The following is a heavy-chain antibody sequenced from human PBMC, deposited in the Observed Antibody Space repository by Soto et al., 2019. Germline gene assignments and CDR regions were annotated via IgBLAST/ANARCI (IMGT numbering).Heavy chain of an antibody. CDR2: ICYSGST. CDR3: ARVGYCISTSCHDAFDI. D-gene: IGHD2-2*01. Sequence: QVQLQESGPGLVKPSETLSLTCTVSGGSISSYYWSWIRQPPGKGLEWIGYICYSGSTNYNPALKRRVTISVDTSKNQFSLKLSSVTAADTAVYYCARVGYCISTSCHDAFDIWGQGTMVTVSS. J-gene: IGHJ3*02. V-gene: IGHV4-59*01. CDR1: GGSISSYY.